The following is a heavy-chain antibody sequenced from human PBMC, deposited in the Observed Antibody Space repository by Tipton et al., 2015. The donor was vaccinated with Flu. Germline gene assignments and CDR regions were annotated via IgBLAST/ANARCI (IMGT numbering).Heavy chain of an antibody. CDR2: IKQDGSEK. J-gene: IGHJ3*02. D-gene: IGHD3-3*01. Sequence: SLRLSCAASGFTSSLYWMTWVRQAPGKGLEWVANIKQDGSEKYYVDSVKGRFTISRDNTGHSMYLQMNSLRAEDTAVYYCARAPEWLSYGFDIWGQGTKVTVSS. V-gene: IGHV3-7*01. CDR1: GFTSSLYW. CDR3: ARAPEWLSYGFDI.